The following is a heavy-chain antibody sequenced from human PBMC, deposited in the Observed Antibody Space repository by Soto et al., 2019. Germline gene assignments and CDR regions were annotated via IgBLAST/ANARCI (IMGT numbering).Heavy chain of an antibody. CDR3: AKDPFRNYYGSGSYFHYYYMDV. V-gene: IGHV3-23*01. CDR1: GFDFSSYA. J-gene: IGHJ6*03. D-gene: IGHD3-10*01. CDR2: ISGSGGST. Sequence: EVQLLESGGGLVQPGGSLRLSCAASGFDFSSYAMSWVRQAPGKGLEWVSAISGSGGSTYYADSVKGRFTISRDNSKNTLYLQMNSLRAEDTAVYYCAKDPFRNYYGSGSYFHYYYMDVGGKGTTVTVSS.